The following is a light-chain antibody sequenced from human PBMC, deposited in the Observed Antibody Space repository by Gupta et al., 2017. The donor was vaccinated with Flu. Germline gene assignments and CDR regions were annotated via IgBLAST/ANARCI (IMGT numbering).Light chain of an antibody. J-gene: IGKJ4*01. V-gene: IGKV3-15*01. Sequence: ATLAVTPSERATLTCSASQSVSSNLAWYQQKPGQAPRLLIYGAATRATGIPARFSGSGSGTEFTLTISSLQSEDFAVDYCQQYNNWPPLTFGGGTKVEIK. CDR1: QSVSSN. CDR2: GAA. CDR3: QQYNNWPPLT.